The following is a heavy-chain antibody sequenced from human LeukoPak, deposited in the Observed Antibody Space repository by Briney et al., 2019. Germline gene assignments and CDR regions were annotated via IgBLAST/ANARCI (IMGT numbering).Heavy chain of an antibody. Sequence: GGSLRLSCAASGFTFDDYTMHWVRHAPGKGLEWVSLISWDGGSTYYADSVKGRFTISRDNSKNSLYLQMNGLRTEDTALYYCAKDLGVRSGGFGPFDYWGQGTLVTVSS. V-gene: IGHV3-43*01. CDR2: ISWDGGST. CDR1: GFTFDDYT. D-gene: IGHD2-15*01. CDR3: AKDLGVRSGGFGPFDY. J-gene: IGHJ4*02.